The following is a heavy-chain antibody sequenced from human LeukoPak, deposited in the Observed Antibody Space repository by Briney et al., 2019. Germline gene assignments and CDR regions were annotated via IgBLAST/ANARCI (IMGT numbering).Heavy chain of an antibody. D-gene: IGHD5-18*01. Sequence: GGSLRLSCAASGFSFSSYAMSWVRQAPGKGLEWVSGISGSGGSTYYADSVKGRFTISRDNSKNTLCLQMNSLRAEDTAVYYCAKSSGYSYGYYFDYWGQGTLSPSPQ. CDR3: AKSSGYSYGYYFDY. J-gene: IGHJ4*02. V-gene: IGHV3-23*01. CDR2: ISGSGGST. CDR1: GFSFSSYA.